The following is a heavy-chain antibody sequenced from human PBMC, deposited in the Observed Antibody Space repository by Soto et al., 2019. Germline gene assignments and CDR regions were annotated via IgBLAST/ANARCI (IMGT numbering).Heavy chain of an antibody. CDR3: ATHDRYCSGGSCYFDY. D-gene: IGHD2-15*01. Sequence: QVQLVQSGAEVKKPGSSVKVSCKASGGTFSSYAISWVRQAPGQGLEWMGGIIPIFGTANYAQKFQGRVTITADESTSTAYMELSSLRYEDTAVYYCATHDRYCSGGSCYFDYWGQGTLVTVSS. CDR2: IIPIFGTA. J-gene: IGHJ4*02. CDR1: GGTFSSYA. V-gene: IGHV1-69*12.